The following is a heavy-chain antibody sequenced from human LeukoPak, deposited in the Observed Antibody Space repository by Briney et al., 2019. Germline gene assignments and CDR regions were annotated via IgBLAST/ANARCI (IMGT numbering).Heavy chain of an antibody. Sequence: GGSLRLSCAASGFTFSSYWMSWVRQAPGKGLEWVANIKQDGSEKYYVDSVNGRFTISRDNAKNSLYLQMNSLRAEDTAVYYCARDLGYSSGWALDYWGQGTLVTVSS. J-gene: IGHJ4*02. CDR1: GFTFSSYW. CDR2: IKQDGSEK. D-gene: IGHD6-19*01. V-gene: IGHV3-7*01. CDR3: ARDLGYSSGWALDY.